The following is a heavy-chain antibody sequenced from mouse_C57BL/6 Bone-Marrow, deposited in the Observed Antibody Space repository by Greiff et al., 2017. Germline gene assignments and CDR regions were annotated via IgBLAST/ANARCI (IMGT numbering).Heavy chain of an antibody. J-gene: IGHJ4*01. CDR1: GYTFTSYW. D-gene: IGHD1-1*01. V-gene: IGHV1-59*01. CDR2: IDPSDSYT. CDR3: ASGGYHYGRGYCYAMDY. Sequence: QVQLQQPGAELVRPGTSVKLSCKASGYTFTSYWMHWVKQRPGQGLEWIGVIDPSDSYTNYNQKFKGKATLTVDTSSSTAYMQLSSLTSEDSAVXYCASGGYHYGRGYCYAMDYWGQGTSVTVSS.